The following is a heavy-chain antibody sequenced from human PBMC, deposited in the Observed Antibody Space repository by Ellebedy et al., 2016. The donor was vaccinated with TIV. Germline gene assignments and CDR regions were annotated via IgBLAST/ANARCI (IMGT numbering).Heavy chain of an antibody. V-gene: IGHV4-61*08. CDR1: GGSVDSNGFY. J-gene: IGHJ4*02. D-gene: IGHD4-17*01. CDR2: VHYSGST. CDR3: ARRRSGDYSPFDS. Sequence: SETLSLTXTVSGGSVDSNGFYWSWIRQPPGKRLEYIGYVHYSGSTDHNPSLTGRLTTSVDTSKNKFFLRVSSVTPADTAVYFCARRRSGDYSPFDSWGQGTLVIVSS.